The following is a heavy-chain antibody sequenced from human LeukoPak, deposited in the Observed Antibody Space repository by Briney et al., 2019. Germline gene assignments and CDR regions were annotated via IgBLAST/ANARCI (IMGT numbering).Heavy chain of an antibody. J-gene: IGHJ3*02. CDR1: GASITTYY. CDR3: ARQIRWDDAFDI. CDR2: IYYSGNT. Sequence: SETLSLTCTVSGASITTYYRTWFRQPPGKGLEWIGYIYYSGNTNYNPSLKSRVTMSLDTSKNQFSLNLSSVTAADTAVYYCARQIRWDDAFDIWGQGTMVTVSS. D-gene: IGHD1-26*01. V-gene: IGHV4-59*08.